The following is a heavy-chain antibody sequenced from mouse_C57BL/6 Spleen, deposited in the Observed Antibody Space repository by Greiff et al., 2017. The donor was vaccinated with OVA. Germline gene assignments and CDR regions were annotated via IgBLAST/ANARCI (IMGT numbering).Heavy chain of an antibody. Sequence: QVQLQQPGAELVRPGTSVKLSCKASGYTFTSYWMHWVKQRPGQGLEWIGVIDPSDSSTNYNQKFKGKATLTVDTSSSTAYMQLSSLTSEDSAVYYCARETAQATGFAYWGQGTLVTVSA. CDR2: IDPSDSST. D-gene: IGHD3-2*02. CDR3: ARETAQATGFAY. CDR1: GYTFTSYW. V-gene: IGHV1-59*01. J-gene: IGHJ3*01.